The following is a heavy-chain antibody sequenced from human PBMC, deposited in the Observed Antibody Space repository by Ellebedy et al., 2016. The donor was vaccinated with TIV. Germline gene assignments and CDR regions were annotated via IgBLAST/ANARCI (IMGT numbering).Heavy chain of an antibody. CDR3: ARDSRVTTSYYYYGLDV. CDR2: ISHDANNK. Sequence: GESLKISCAASGFTFSSYDMHWVRQAPGKGLEWVALISHDANNKYYADSVKGRFTISRDNSKNTLYLQMNSLRAEDTAVYYCARDSRVTTSYYYYGLDVWGQGTTVTVSS. V-gene: IGHV3-30*03. CDR1: GFTFSSYD. J-gene: IGHJ6*02. D-gene: IGHD4-17*01.